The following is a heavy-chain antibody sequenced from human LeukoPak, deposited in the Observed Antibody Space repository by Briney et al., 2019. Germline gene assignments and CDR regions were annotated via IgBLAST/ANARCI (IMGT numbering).Heavy chain of an antibody. V-gene: IGHV3-30*04. Sequence: PGGSLRLSCAASGFTFSSYAMHWVRQAPGKGLEWVAVISYDGSNKYYADSVKGRFTISRDNSKNTLYLQMNSLRAEDTAVYYCARDDYYGSGSYSGTFDYWGQGTLVTVSS. CDR3: ARDDYYGSGSYSGTFDY. CDR1: GFTFSSYA. CDR2: ISYDGSNK. J-gene: IGHJ4*02. D-gene: IGHD3-10*01.